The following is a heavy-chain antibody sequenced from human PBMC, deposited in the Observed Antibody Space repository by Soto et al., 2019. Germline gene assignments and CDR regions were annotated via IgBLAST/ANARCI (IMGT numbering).Heavy chain of an antibody. CDR3: AKSIVLMVYAIHDAFDI. CDR1: GFTFSSYA. CDR2: ISGSGGST. Sequence: GGSLRLSCAASGFTFSSYAMSWVRQAPGKGLEWVSAISGSGGSTYYADSVKGRFTISRDNSKNTLYLQMNSLRAEDTAVYYCAKSIVLMVYAIHDAFDIWGQGTMVTVS. V-gene: IGHV3-23*01. D-gene: IGHD2-8*01. J-gene: IGHJ3*02.